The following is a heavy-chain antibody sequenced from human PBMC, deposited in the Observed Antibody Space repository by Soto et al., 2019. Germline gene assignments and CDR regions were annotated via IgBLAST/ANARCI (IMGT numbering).Heavy chain of an antibody. J-gene: IGHJ1*01. D-gene: IGHD2-15*01. V-gene: IGHV4-4*07. Sequence: VQLQGAGPGQVKPSATLSLTYTVSGDSISAYFYWCWIRPPAGQGLEWIGRILTDGTTKYNPSLKSLATLSRDKSNNQFALRLTSVTAADTAVYYFAREVRGGFTGICDQWGRGSRLTVSS. CDR2: ILTDGTT. CDR1: GDSISAYFY. CDR3: AREVRGGFTGICDQ.